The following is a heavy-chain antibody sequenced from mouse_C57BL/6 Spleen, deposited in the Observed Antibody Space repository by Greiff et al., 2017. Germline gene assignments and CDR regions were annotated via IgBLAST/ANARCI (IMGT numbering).Heavy chain of an antibody. CDR2: INPSNGGT. D-gene: IGHD1-1*01. V-gene: IGHV1-53*01. Sequence: VQLQQPGTELVKPGASVKLSCKASGYTFTSYWMHWVKQRPGQGLEWIGNINPSNGGTNYNEKFKSKATLTVDKSSSTAYMQLSSLTSEDSAVYYCARGRSGSPYYYAMDYWGQGTSVTVSS. J-gene: IGHJ4*01. CDR3: ARGRSGSPYYYAMDY. CDR1: GYTFTSYW.